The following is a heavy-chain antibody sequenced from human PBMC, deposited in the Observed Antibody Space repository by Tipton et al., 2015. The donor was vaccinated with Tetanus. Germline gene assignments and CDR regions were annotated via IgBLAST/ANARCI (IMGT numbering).Heavy chain of an antibody. Sequence: QSGAEVKKPGASVKVSCTANGYSFTSYGINWVRQAPGQGLEWMGWINPSTGGTNYAQKFQGRVTVTSDTSISTAYMDLRSLPSDDTAVYYCARSMAAAGTGWFDPWGQGTLVSVSS. CDR2: INPSTGGT. D-gene: IGHD6-13*01. J-gene: IGHJ5*02. CDR1: GYSFTSYG. V-gene: IGHV1-2*02. CDR3: ARSMAAAGTGWFDP.